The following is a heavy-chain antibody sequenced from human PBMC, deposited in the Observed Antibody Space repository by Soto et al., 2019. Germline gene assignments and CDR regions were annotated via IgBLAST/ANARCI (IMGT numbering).Heavy chain of an antibody. V-gene: IGHV3-30*18. CDR1: GFTFSSYG. D-gene: IGHD3-22*01. CDR2: ISYDGSNK. CDR3: AKDSRYYYDSSGYGDY. J-gene: IGHJ4*02. Sequence: QVQLVESGGGVVQPGRSLRLSCAASGFTFSSYGMHWVRQAPGKGLEWVAVISYDGSNKYYADSVKGRFTISRDNSKNTLYLQMNSLRAEDTDVYYCAKDSRYYYDSSGYGDYWGQGTLVTVSS.